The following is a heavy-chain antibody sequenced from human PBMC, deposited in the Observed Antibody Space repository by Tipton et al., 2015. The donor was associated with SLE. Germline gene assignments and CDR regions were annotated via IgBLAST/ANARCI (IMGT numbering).Heavy chain of an antibody. CDR1: GGSFSGYY. J-gene: IGHJ4*02. V-gene: IGHV4-34*01. CDR2: IKDGGAT. Sequence: TLSLTCAIYGGSFSGYYWSWIRQPPGKGLEWIGEIKDGGATNYNPSLKSRVTISVDTSKNQFSLKLSSVSAADTAVYYCARGRGGATYYFDYWGQGTLVTVSS. CDR3: ARGRGGATYYFDY. D-gene: IGHD1-26*01.